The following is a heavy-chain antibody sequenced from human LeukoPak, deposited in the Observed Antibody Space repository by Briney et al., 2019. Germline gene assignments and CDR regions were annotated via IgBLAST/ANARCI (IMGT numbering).Heavy chain of an antibody. D-gene: IGHD3-3*01. V-gene: IGHV4-39*01. CDR3: ARHDDFWSGEYYFDY. CDR2: VYYSGIT. J-gene: IGHJ4*02. CDR1: GGSISSSNDY. Sequence: PSETLSLTCTVSGGSISSSNDYWGWIRQPPGKGLEWIGSVYYSGITYYNPSLKGRVTISVDTSKNQFSLKLNSVTAADTAVYYCARHDDFWSGEYYFDYWGQGTLVTVSS.